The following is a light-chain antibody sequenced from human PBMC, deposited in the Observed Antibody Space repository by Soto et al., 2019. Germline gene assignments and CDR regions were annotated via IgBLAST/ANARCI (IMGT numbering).Light chain of an antibody. CDR2: GAS. Sequence: EIMMTQSPDTLSVSPGERATVSCRASQSIRSDFAWFQLKPGQAPRLLIYGASTRAPDVPDRFSGSGSGTEFTLTISSLQSEDFAVYYCQQYNSRPYTFGQGTNLEIK. CDR3: QQYNSRPYT. J-gene: IGKJ2*01. V-gene: IGKV3-15*01. CDR1: QSIRSD.